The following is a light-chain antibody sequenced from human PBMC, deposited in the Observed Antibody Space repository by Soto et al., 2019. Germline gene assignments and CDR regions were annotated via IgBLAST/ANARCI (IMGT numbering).Light chain of an antibody. CDR1: QNISSW. J-gene: IGKJ1*01. CDR3: QHYKAFSPWT. V-gene: IGKV1-5*01. CDR2: DAS. Sequence: DIQMTQSPSALSASVGDRVTITCRASQNISSWLAWYQQKPGKAPKSLIYDASSLESGVPSRLSGSGSGTEFTLTISNMQPDDSETYYCQHYKAFSPWTFGQGTKVEIK.